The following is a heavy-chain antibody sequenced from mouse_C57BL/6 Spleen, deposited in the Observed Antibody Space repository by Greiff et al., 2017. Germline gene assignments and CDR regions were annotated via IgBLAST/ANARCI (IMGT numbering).Heavy chain of an antibody. CDR1: GFSLTSYG. CDR3: AKTIYDGYYGDAMDY. J-gene: IGHJ4*01. Sequence: QVQLQQSGPGLVQPSQSLSITCTVSGFSLTSYGVHWVRQSPGKGLEWLGVIWRGGSTDYNAAFMSRLSITKDNSKSHVFFKMNSLQADDTAIYYCAKTIYDGYYGDAMDYWGQGTSVTVSS. CDR2: IWRGGST. V-gene: IGHV2-5*01. D-gene: IGHD2-3*01.